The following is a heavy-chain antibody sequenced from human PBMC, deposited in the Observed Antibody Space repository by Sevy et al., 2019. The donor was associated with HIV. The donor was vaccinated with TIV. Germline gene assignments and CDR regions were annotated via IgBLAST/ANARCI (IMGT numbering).Heavy chain of an antibody. CDR1: GFTFSIYY. CDR2: IKSDGSDK. J-gene: IGHJ4*01. CDR3: ARYGGYIDD. V-gene: IGHV3-7*01. Sequence: GGSLRLSCAASGFTFSIYYMTWARQAPGKGLEWVANIKSDGSDKYYVDSVKGRFTISRDNAKNSLYLQMNSLTAEDTDVYYCARYGGYIDDWCHGTLVTVSS. D-gene: IGHD2-15*01.